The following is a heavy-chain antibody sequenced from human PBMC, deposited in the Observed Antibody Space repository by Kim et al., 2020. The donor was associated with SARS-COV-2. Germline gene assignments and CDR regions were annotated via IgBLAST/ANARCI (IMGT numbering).Heavy chain of an antibody. CDR1: GGTFSSYA. CDR3: ARDLWRGSSRFHSYYGMDG. CDR2: IIPIFGTA. Sequence: SVKVSCKASGGTFSSYAISWVRQAPGQGLEWMGGIIPIFGTANYAQKFQGRVTITADESTSTAYMELSSLRSEGTAVYYCARDLWRGSSRFHSYYGMDGWGQGTTVTVSS. V-gene: IGHV1-69*13. D-gene: IGHD6-13*01. J-gene: IGHJ6*02.